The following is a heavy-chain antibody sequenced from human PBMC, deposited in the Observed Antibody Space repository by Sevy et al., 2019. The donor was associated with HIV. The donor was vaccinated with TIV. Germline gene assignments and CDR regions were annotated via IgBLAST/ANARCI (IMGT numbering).Heavy chain of an antibody. CDR2: VDPGDSDT. CDR1: GDNSNTDW. Sequence: GESLKISCQDSGDNSNTDWIAWVRQLPGKGLEYMGLVDPGDSDTRYGPSFQGQVIMSADEAINTVYLQWNSLKASDSVTDYGAGLSNYGAYSDTYDYVMDVWGQGTTVTVSS. J-gene: IGHJ6*02. D-gene: IGHD4-17*01. V-gene: IGHV5-51*01. CDR3: AGLSNYGAYSDTYDYVMDV.